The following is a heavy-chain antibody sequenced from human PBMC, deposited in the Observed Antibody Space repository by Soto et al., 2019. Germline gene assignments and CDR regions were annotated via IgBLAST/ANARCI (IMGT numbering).Heavy chain of an antibody. V-gene: IGHV6-1*01. CDR3: ARGNALDV. J-gene: IGHJ3*01. D-gene: IGHD3-10*01. CDR2: TYYRSKWFH. CDR1: GDSVSSDITS. Sequence: PSQTLSLPCAISGDSVSSDITSWNWIRQSPSRGLEWLGRTYYRSKWFHDYAASVKSRITINPDTSKNQFSLELNSMTPEDTAVYYCARGNALDVWGQGTVVTVS.